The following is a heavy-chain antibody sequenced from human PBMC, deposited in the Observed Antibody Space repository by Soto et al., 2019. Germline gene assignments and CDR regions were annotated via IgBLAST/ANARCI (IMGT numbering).Heavy chain of an antibody. J-gene: IGHJ4*01. D-gene: IGHD3-10*02. CDR3: VRDRDLHRDMFHADL. Sequence: PGGPLRLPWEASEFPIRECSRNWVRQAPGKGLEGLSYITVKTGNTLYADSVRGRFTISTDNAGNSVFLQMRSLRDEDTAVYFCVRDRDLHRDMFHADLWSQGTLVTVSS. CDR1: EFPIRECS. V-gene: IGHV3-48*02. CDR2: ITVKTGNT.